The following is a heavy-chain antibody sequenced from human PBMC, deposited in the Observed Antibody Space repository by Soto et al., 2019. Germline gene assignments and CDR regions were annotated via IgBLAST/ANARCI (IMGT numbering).Heavy chain of an antibody. CDR2: TYYRSKWYN. Sequence: SQTLSLTCAISGDSVSTNRATWDWIRQSPSRGLEWLGRTYYRSKWYNDYAVSVKSRITINPDTSKNQFSLQLNSVTPEDTAVYDCARVGGFYYGMDVWGQGTTVTVSS. CDR1: GDSVSTNRAT. J-gene: IGHJ6*02. V-gene: IGHV6-1*01. D-gene: IGHD3-16*01. CDR3: ARVGGFYYGMDV.